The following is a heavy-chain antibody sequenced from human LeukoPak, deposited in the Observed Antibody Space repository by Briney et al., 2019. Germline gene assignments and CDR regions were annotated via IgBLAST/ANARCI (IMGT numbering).Heavy chain of an antibody. CDR3: ARVTYDYVWGSYRREVYYFDY. D-gene: IGHD3-16*02. Sequence: ASVKLSFSASGYTFTGYYMHWVRQAPGQGLEWMGWINPNSGGTNYAQKFQGRVTMTTETSISTAYMELSRLRSDDTAVYYCARVTYDYVWGSYRREVYYFDYWGQRTLVTVSS. J-gene: IGHJ4*02. CDR2: INPNSGGT. V-gene: IGHV1-2*02. CDR1: GYTFTGYY.